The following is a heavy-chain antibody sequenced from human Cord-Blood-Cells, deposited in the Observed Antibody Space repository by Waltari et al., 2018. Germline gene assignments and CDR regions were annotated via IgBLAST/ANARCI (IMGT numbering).Heavy chain of an antibody. J-gene: IGHJ3*02. D-gene: IGHD1-7*01. CDR1: YY. CDR3: ARGLRYNWNYDAFDI. CDR2: INPNSGGT. Sequence: YYMHWVRQAPGQGLEWMGWINPNSGGTNYAQKFQGWVTMTRDTSISTAYMELSRLRSDDTAVYYCARGLRYNWNYDAFDIWGQGTMVTVSS. V-gene: IGHV1-2*04.